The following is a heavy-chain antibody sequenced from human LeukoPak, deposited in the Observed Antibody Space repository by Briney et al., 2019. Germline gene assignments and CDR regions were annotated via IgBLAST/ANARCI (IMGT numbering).Heavy chain of an antibody. V-gene: IGHV1-8*01. Sequence: GASVKVSCKASGYTFTSLDSNWVRQATGQGLEWMGLMSPNSGNIGYAQKFQGRVTMTRNTSIGTAYMELSSLRSEDTAVYYCARVRDFYDSSAHFAFWGQGTLVTVSS. D-gene: IGHD3-22*01. CDR1: GYTFTSLD. J-gene: IGHJ4*02. CDR2: MSPNSGNI. CDR3: ARVRDFYDSSAHFAF.